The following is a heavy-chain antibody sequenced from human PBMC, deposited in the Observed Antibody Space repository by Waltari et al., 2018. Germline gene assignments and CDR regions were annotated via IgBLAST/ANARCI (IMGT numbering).Heavy chain of an antibody. Sequence: QVQLQESGSGLVKPSETLSLTCPVSGGSISSYYWSWIRQHPGKGLEWIGYIYYSGSTNYNPSLKSRVTISVDTSKNQFSLKLSSVTAADTAVYYCARTPVAGVIDAFDIWGQGTMVTVSS. V-gene: IGHV4-59*01. D-gene: IGHD6-19*01. J-gene: IGHJ3*02. CDR1: GGSISSYY. CDR2: IYYSGST. CDR3: ARTPVAGVIDAFDI.